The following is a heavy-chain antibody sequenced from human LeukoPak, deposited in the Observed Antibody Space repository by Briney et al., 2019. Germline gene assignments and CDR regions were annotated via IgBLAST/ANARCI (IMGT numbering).Heavy chain of an antibody. D-gene: IGHD2-15*01. CDR1: GFTFSSYA. V-gene: IGHV3-23*01. J-gene: IGHJ4*02. Sequence: GGSLRLSCAASGFTFSSYAMSWVRQAPGKGLEWVSAISGSGGSTYYADSVKGRFTISRDNSKNTLYLQMNSLRAEDTAVYYCAKQGGYCSGGRCYSWVFDYWGQGTLVTVSS. CDR3: AKQGGYCSGGRCYSWVFDY. CDR2: ISGSGGST.